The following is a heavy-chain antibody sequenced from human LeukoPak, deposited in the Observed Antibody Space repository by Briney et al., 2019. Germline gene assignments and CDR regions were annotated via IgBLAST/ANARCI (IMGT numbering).Heavy chain of an antibody. CDR2: IFYTGST. V-gene: IGHV4-39*02. CDR1: GDSISSSGYY. Sequence: PSETLSLTCTVSGDSISSSGYYWGWIRQSPGKGLEWISNIFYTGSTYYNPSFESRVTISLDTSKNRLTLRLTFLTAADTALYFCVRTAYASSWFGPFDIWGQGTMVTVSS. J-gene: IGHJ3*02. D-gene: IGHD3/OR15-3a*01. CDR3: VRTAYASSWFGPFDI.